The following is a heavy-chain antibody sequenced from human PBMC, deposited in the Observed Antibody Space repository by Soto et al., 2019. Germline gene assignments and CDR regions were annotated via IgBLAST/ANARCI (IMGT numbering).Heavy chain of an antibody. J-gene: IGHJ4*02. D-gene: IGHD3-22*01. Sequence: KPSNTLSLTCTVSGGSISSYYWSWIRQPPGKGLGWIGYIYYSGSTNYNPSLKSRVTISVDTSKNQFSLKLSSVTAAETAVYYCARDKYYDSTGTFDYWGQGTLVTVSS. V-gene: IGHV4-59*01. CDR1: GGSISSYY. CDR2: IYYSGST. CDR3: ARDKYYDSTGTFDY.